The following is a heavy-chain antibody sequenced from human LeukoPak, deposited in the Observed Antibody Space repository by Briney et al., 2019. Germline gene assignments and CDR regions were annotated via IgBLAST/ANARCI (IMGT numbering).Heavy chain of an antibody. CDR1: GFTFSSYG. CDR2: IRYDGSNK. Sequence: PGGSLRLSCAASGFTFSSYGMQWVRQAPGKGLEWVAFIRYDGSNKYYADSVKGRFTISRDNSMDTLYLQMNSLRAEDTAVYYCAKVTLVRGRYYEGDFWGQGTLVNVSS. D-gene: IGHD1-26*01. CDR3: AKVTLVRGRYYEGDF. V-gene: IGHV3-30*02. J-gene: IGHJ4*02.